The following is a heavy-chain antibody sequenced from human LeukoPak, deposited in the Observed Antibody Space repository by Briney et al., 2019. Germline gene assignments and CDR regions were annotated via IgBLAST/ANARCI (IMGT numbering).Heavy chain of an antibody. V-gene: IGHV4-59*12. CDR3: ATSIAARLDY. CDR1: GGSISSYY. CDR2: IYYSGST. J-gene: IGHJ4*02. D-gene: IGHD6-6*01. Sequence: PSETLSLTCTVSGGSISSYYWSWIRQPPGQGLEWIGYIYYSGSTNYNPSLKSRVTISVDTSKNQFSLQLNSVTPEDTAVYYCATSIAARLDYWGQGTLVTVSS.